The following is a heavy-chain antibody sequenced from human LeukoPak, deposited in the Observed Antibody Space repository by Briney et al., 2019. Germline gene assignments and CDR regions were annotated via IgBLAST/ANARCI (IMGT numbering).Heavy chain of an antibody. J-gene: IGHJ4*02. CDR3: ARADDYTSSWAWYFDH. Sequence: PGGSLRLSSTDSAFTFNTYAIHWVRQAPGKGLEWVAVISYDGSIKSYADSVKGRFTISRDNSKNTLYLQMNSLRPEDTAVYYCARADDYTSSWAWYFDHWGQGTLVTVSS. D-gene: IGHD6-13*01. CDR1: AFTFNTYA. V-gene: IGHV3-30-3*01. CDR2: ISYDGSIK.